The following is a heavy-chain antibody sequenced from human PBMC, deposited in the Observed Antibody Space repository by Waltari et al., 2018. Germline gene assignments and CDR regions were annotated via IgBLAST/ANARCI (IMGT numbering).Heavy chain of an antibody. Sequence: QLQLQESGPGLVKPSETLSLTCTVSGGSISSSSYYWGWIRQPPGKGLEWIGSIYYSGSTSYNPSLKSRVTISVDTSKNQFSLKLSSVTAADTAVYYCARRNFYGSGSRFDYWGQGTLVTVSS. CDR3: ARRNFYGSGSRFDY. V-gene: IGHV4-39*07. D-gene: IGHD3-10*01. CDR1: GGSISSSSYY. CDR2: IYYSGST. J-gene: IGHJ4*02.